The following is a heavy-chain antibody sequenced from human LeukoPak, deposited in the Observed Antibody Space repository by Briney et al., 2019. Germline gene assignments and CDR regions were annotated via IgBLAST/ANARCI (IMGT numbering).Heavy chain of an antibody. CDR3: AREIVGCSSTSCPPGFDY. V-gene: IGHV4-30-2*01. Sequence: SQTLSLTCTVSGGSISSGGYYWSWIRQPPGKGLEWIGYIYHSGSTYYNPSLKSRVTISVDRSKNQFSLKLSSVTAADTAVYYCAREIVGCSSTSCPPGFDYWGQGTLVTVSS. D-gene: IGHD2-2*01. CDR1: GGSISSGGYY. CDR2: IYHSGST. J-gene: IGHJ4*02.